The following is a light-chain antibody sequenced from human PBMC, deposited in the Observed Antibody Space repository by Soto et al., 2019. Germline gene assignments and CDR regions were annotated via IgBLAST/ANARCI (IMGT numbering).Light chain of an antibody. V-gene: IGKV1-39*01. J-gene: IGKJ1*01. CDR3: QQGYSNPWT. CDR2: AAS. CDR1: QSVNTY. Sequence: DIQMTQSPSSLSASVGDRFTITCLASQSVNTYLNWYQQKAGQSPKLLIYAASNLQSGVPYRFSGRGSGTDLTLTVDSLQPEDFATYYCQQGYSNPWTFGQGTKV.